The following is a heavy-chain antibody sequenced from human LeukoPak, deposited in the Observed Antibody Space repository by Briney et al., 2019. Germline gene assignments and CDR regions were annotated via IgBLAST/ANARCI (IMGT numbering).Heavy chain of an antibody. CDR3: ARLTTRNRGLIGPRKYYFDY. V-gene: IGHV4-39*01. Sequence: SETLSLTCSVSGGSISSNTYYWGWIRQPPGKGLEWNGSIYYSGNTYYNPSLKSRVTISVDTSKNQFSLKLSSVTAADTAVYFCARLTTRNRGLIGPRKYYFDYWGQGTLVTVSS. CDR2: IYYSGNT. D-gene: IGHD4-11*01. J-gene: IGHJ4*02. CDR1: GGSISSNTYY.